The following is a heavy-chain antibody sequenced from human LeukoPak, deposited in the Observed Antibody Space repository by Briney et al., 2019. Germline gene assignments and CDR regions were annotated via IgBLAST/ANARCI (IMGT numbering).Heavy chain of an antibody. CDR1: GFTFGSYW. J-gene: IGHJ3*01. CDR2: INRDGSKN. V-gene: IGHV3-7*03. CDR3: ARDSSPYCGDDCYFDAFDL. Sequence: GGSLRLSCAASGFTFGSYWMTWVRQAPGKGLEWVANINRDGSKNHFVDSVKGRLTISRDNAKNFQYLQMNSLRAEDTAVYFCARDSSPYCGDDCYFDAFDLWGQGTMVTVSS. D-gene: IGHD2-21*02.